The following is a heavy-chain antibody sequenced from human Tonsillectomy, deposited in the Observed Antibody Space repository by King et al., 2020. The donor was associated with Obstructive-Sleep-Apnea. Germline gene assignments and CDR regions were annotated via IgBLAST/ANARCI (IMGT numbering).Heavy chain of an antibody. CDR2: ISWNSGNI. Sequence: VQLVESGGGLVQPGRSLRLSCASSGFNLDDYAMHWVRQVPGKGLEWVSGISWNSGNIGYADSVKGRFTITRDKAKNSLYLQMNSLRAEVTALYYCAKDMGFDTGGGFDYWGQGALVTVFS. CDR1: GFNLDDYA. V-gene: IGHV3-9*01. CDR3: AKDMGFDTGGGFDY. J-gene: IGHJ4*02. D-gene: IGHD1-26*01.